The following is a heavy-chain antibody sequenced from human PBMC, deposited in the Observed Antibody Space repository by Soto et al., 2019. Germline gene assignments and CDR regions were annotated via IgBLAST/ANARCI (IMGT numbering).Heavy chain of an antibody. V-gene: IGHV3-30-3*01. J-gene: IGHJ4*02. CDR1: GFTFSSYA. Sequence: QVQLVESGGGVVQPGRSLRLSCAASGFTFSSYAMHRVRQAPGKGLEWVAVISYDGSNKYYADSVKGRFTISRDNSKNTLYLQMNSLRAEDTAVYYCARGRIQLWLLVYYWGQGTLVTVSS. D-gene: IGHD5-18*01. CDR2: ISYDGSNK. CDR3: ARGRIQLWLLVYY.